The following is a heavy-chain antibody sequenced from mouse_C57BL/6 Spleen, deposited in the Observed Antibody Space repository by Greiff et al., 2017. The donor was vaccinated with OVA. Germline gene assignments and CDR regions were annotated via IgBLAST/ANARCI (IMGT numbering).Heavy chain of an antibody. CDR1: GFTFSDYG. CDR3: ARNGYYEDFDV. Sequence: EVMLVESGGGLVKPGGSLKPSCAASGFTFSDYGMHWVRQAPEKGLEWVAYISSGSSTIYYADTVKGRFTISRVNAKNTLFLQMTSLRSEDTAMYYCARNGYYEDFDVWGTGTTVTVSS. CDR2: ISSGSSTI. V-gene: IGHV5-17*01. J-gene: IGHJ1*03. D-gene: IGHD2-3*01.